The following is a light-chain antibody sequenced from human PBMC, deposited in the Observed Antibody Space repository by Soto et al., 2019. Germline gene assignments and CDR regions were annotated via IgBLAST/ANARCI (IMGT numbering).Light chain of an antibody. CDR2: GNT. CDR1: SSNIGAGYD. Sequence: QSVLTQPPSVSGAPGQRVTISCTGSSSNIGAGYDVHWYQQLPGRAPKLLIYGNTNRPAGVPDRFSGSKSDTSASLAITGLQAEDEADYYCQSYDSSLSGWVFGGGTKLTVL. J-gene: IGLJ3*02. CDR3: QSYDSSLSGWV. V-gene: IGLV1-40*01.